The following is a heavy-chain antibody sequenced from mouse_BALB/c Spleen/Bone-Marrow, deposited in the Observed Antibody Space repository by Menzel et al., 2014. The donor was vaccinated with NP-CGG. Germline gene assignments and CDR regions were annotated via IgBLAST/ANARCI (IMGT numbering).Heavy chain of an antibody. CDR3: AKNYYYGYVAY. V-gene: IGHV4-1*02. D-gene: IGHD1-2*01. J-gene: IGHJ3*01. Sequence: EVQLVESGGGLVQPGGSLKLSCAASGFDFSRYWMTWVRRAPGKGLEWIGEINPASSTINYTPSLKDKFIISRDTAKNTLYLQMSKVRSEDTALYYCAKNYYYGYVAYWGQGTLVTVSA. CDR2: INPASSTI. CDR1: GFDFSRYW.